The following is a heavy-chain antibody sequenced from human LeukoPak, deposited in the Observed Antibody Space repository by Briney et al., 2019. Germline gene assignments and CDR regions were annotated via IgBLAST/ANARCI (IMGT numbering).Heavy chain of an antibody. CDR2: ISSSYSSI. CDR3: TRDLGGWYHNWFDP. Sequence: GGSLRLSCAASGFTFNNYAMNWVRQAPGKGLEWVSYISSSYSSIYYSDSVKGRFTISRDNAKNAVYLQMNSLRAEDTAVYYCTRDLGGWYHNWFDPWGQGTLVTVSS. J-gene: IGHJ5*02. D-gene: IGHD6-19*01. V-gene: IGHV3-48*03. CDR1: GFTFNNYA.